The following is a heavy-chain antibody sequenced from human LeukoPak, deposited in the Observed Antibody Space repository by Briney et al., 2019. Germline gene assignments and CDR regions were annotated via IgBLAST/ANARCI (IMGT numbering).Heavy chain of an antibody. CDR1: SGSLGSYY. D-gene: IGHD6-6*01. CDR2: IFMSGST. J-gene: IGHJ4*02. CDR3: AREYSSSSGKALDY. V-gene: IGHV4-4*07. Sequence: SETLSLTCTVSSGSLGSYYWNWLRQPAGKGLEWVGHIFMSGSTDYNPFLKSRVTMSVDTSKNQFSLKLNSVTAADTAFYYCAREYSSSSGKALDYWGQGNLVTVSS.